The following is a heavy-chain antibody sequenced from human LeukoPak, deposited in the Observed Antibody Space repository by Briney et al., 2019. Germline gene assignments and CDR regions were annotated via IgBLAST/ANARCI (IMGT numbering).Heavy chain of an antibody. D-gene: IGHD2-2*01. CDR1: GGSISSYY. CDR3: ARDGLGYCSSTSCRSMSFDI. CDR2: IYTSGST. Sequence: PSETLSLTCTVSGGSISSYYWTWIRQPAGKGLEWIGRIYTSGSTRYNTSLTSRVTMSVDTSKNQFSLKQSPVTGADTAVYYCARDGLGYCSSTSCRSMSFDIWGQGTMVTVSS. V-gene: IGHV4-4*07. J-gene: IGHJ3*02.